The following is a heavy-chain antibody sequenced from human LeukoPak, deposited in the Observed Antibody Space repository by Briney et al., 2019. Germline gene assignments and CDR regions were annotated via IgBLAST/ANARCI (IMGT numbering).Heavy chain of an antibody. D-gene: IGHD6-19*01. J-gene: IGHJ2*01. CDR1: GFTFSSYS. CDR3: ASRGSSGWYVDWYFDL. CDR2: ISSSSSTI. Sequence: GGSLRLSCAASGFTFSSYSMNWVRQAPGKGLEWVSYISSSSSTIYYADSVKGRFTISRDNAKNSLYLQMNSLRDEDTAVYYCASRGSSGWYVDWYFDLWGSGTLVTVSS. V-gene: IGHV3-48*02.